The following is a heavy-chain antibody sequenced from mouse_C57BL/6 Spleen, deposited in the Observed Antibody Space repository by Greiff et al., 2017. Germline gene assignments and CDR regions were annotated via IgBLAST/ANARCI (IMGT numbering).Heavy chain of an antibody. Sequence: VQLQQSGAELVRPGTSVKVSCKASGYAFTNYLIEWVKQRPGQGLEWIGVINPGSGGTNYNEKFKGKATLTADKSSRTAYMQLSSLTSEDSAVYFCARRDSSGYLAYWGQGTLVTVSA. D-gene: IGHD3-2*02. V-gene: IGHV1-54*01. J-gene: IGHJ3*01. CDR1: GYAFTNYL. CDR3: ARRDSSGYLAY. CDR2: INPGSGGT.